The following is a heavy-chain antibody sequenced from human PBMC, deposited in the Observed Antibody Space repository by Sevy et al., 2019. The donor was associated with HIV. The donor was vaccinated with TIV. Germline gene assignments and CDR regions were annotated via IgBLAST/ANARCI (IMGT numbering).Heavy chain of an antibody. D-gene: IGHD2-2*01. CDR1: GFTFSSYG. J-gene: IGHJ6*02. CDR2: IRYDGSNK. CDR3: AKERRGYCSSSSCYCYYGMDV. Sequence: GGSLRLSCAASGFTFSSYGMHWVRQAPGKGLEWVAFIRYDGSNKYYADSVKGRFTISRDNSKNTLYLQMNSLRAEDTAVYYCAKERRGYCSSSSCYCYYGMDVWGQGTTVTVS. V-gene: IGHV3-30*02.